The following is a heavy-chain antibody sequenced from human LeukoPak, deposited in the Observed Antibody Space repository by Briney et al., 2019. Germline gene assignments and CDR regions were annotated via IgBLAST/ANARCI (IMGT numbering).Heavy chain of an antibody. Sequence: GGSLRLSCAASGFTVSSNYMYWVRQAPGKGLEWVSVIYSGGSTYYADSVKGRFTISRDNSKNTLYLQMNSLRAEDTAVYYCARARLVYGSGSYHFDYWGQGTLVTVSS. D-gene: IGHD3-10*01. CDR1: GFTVSSNY. J-gene: IGHJ4*02. CDR2: IYSGGST. CDR3: ARARLVYGSGSYHFDY. V-gene: IGHV3-53*01.